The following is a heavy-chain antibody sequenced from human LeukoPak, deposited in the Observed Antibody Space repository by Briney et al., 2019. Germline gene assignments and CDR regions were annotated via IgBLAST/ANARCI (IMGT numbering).Heavy chain of an antibody. V-gene: IGHV1-46*03. CDR3: ASSIAAADTPSYYYYYMDV. CDR2: INPSGGST. J-gene: IGHJ6*03. D-gene: IGHD6-13*01. CDR1: GYTFTSYY. Sequence: ASVKVSCKASGYTFTSYYMHWVRQAPGQGLEWMGIINPSGGSTSYAQKFQGRVTMTRGTSTSTVYMELSSLRSEDTAVYYCASSIAAADTPSYYYYYMDVWGKGTTVTVSS.